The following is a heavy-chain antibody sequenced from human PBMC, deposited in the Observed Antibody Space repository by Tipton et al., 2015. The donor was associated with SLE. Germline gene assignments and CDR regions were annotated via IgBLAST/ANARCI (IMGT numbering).Heavy chain of an antibody. CDR1: RFTFSTYG. Sequence: GSLRLSCAASRFTFSTYGMRWVGQSPEKGLEWVSSISGSDGSTYYADSVKGRFTISRDNSKNTLYLQMNSLRAEDTAVYYCARCRSDFWSGYSPFEYWGQGTLVTVSS. CDR2: ISGSDGST. CDR3: ARCRSDFWSGYSPFEY. J-gene: IGHJ4*02. V-gene: IGHV3-23*01. D-gene: IGHD3-3*01.